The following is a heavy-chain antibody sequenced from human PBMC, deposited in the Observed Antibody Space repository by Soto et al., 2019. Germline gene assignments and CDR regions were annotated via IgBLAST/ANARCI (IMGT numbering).Heavy chain of an antibody. V-gene: IGHV2-5*01. Sequence: QITLKESGPPLVEPTQTLTLTYTYSGFSLRTTGVGVGWIRQPPGKALEWLGIIYWNDDKRYSPSLKNRFTLTSDISKSQVVLTMTNMDPVDTATYYCAHTWGLPFDYWGQGTLVIVSS. CDR2: IYWNDDK. CDR3: AHTWGLPFDY. D-gene: IGHD3-16*01. J-gene: IGHJ4*02. CDR1: GFSLRTTGVG.